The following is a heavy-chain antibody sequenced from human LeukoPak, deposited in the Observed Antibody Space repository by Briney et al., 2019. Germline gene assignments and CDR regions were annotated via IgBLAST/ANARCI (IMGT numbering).Heavy chain of an antibody. D-gene: IGHD3-16*02. V-gene: IGHV1-69*04. J-gene: IGHJ4*02. Sequence: ASVKVSCKASGSTFSSYAISWVRQAPGQGLEWMGRIIPIFGIANYAQKFQGRVTITADKSTSTAYMELNSLRAEDTAVYYCATLPPVWGSYRSTFDYWGQGTLVTVSS. CDR1: GSTFSSYA. CDR2: IIPIFGIA. CDR3: ATLPPVWGSYRSTFDY.